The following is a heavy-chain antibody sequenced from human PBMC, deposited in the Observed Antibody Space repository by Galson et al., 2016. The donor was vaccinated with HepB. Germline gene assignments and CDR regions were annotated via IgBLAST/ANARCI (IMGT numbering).Heavy chain of an antibody. J-gene: IGHJ4*02. V-gene: IGHV3-30*04. CDR3: ARSYNDFWSGFYSYYFDY. D-gene: IGHD3-3*01. CDR1: GFTFSRYP. Sequence: SLRLSCAASGFTFSRYPMHWVRQAPGKGLQWVAIISYDGGEKYYADSLKGRFTISRDNSKNTLNLQMNGLRAEDTAVYYCARSYNDFWSGFYSYYFDYWGQGTLVTVSS. CDR2: ISYDGGEK.